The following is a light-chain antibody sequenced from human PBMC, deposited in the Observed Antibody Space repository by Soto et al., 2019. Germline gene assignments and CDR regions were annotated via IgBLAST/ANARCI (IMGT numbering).Light chain of an antibody. J-gene: IGKJ1*01. CDR3: QQYKDSMWT. V-gene: IGKV1-33*01. CDR1: QDISNY. Sequence: DIQLTQSPSSLPASVGDRVTITCQASQDISNYLNWYQQKPGKAPNLLISDVSSLERGVPSRFSGSGSATEFTLTISGLQPDDFATYYCQQYKDSMWTFGQGTKVDIK. CDR2: DVS.